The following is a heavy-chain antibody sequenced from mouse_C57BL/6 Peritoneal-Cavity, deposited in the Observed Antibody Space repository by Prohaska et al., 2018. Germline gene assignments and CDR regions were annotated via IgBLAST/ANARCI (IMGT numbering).Heavy chain of an antibody. CDR2: INPYNGGT. CDR3: ARGITTVVPPFDY. J-gene: IGHJ2*01. D-gene: IGHD1-1*01. Sequence: EVQLQQSGPVLVKPGASVKMSCTASGYTFTDYYLNWVKQSHGKSLEWIGVINPYNGGTSYNQKFKGKATLTVDKSSSTAYMELNSLTSEDSAVYYCARGITTVVPPFDYWGQGTTLTVSS. CDR1: GYTFTDYY. V-gene: IGHV1-19*01.